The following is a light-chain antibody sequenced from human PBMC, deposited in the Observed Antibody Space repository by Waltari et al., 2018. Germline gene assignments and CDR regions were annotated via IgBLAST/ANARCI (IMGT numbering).Light chain of an antibody. CDR1: QSVSSSY. J-gene: IGKJ1*01. CDR3: QQYGSSPGT. Sequence: EIVLTQSPGPLSLSPGERATLSCRASQSVSSSYLAWYQQKPGQAPRLLIHGASSRATGIPDRFSGSGSGTDFTLTISRLEPEDFAVYYCQQYGSSPGTFGQGTKVEIK. CDR2: GAS. V-gene: IGKV3-20*01.